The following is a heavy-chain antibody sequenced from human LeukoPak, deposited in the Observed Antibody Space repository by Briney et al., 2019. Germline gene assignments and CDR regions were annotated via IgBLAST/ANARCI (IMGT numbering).Heavy chain of an antibody. J-gene: IGHJ4*02. CDR1: GFNFKLSA. D-gene: IGHD6-13*01. CDR3: AKGRCGDSSCWYFDA. Sequence: GGSLRLSCAASGFNFKLSAMSWGRQAPGKGLEWVALISGSGSRGSGIIGGNTYYADSVKGRFTISRDDSQNTVYQQMNSVRAEDTAIYFCAKGRCGDSSCWYFDAWAKGTRVTVSS. CDR2: ISGSGSRGSGIIGGNT. V-gene: IGHV3-23*01.